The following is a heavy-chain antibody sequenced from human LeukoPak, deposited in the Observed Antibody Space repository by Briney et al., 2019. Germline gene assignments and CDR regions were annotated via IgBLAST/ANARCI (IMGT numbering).Heavy chain of an antibody. CDR3: ARGGSTSCYWY. CDR2: IYHSGST. V-gene: IGHV4-38-2*01. CDR1: GYSISSGYY. J-gene: IGHJ4*02. Sequence: KSSETLSLTCAVSGYSISSGYYWGWIRQPPGKGPEWIGSIYHSGSTYYNPSLKSRVTISVDTSKNQFSLKLSSVTAADTAVYYCARGGSTSCYWYWGQGTLVTVSS. D-gene: IGHD2-2*01.